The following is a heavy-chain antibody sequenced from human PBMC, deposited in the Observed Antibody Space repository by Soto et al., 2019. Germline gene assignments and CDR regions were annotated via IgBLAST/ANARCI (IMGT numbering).Heavy chain of an antibody. CDR2: ISYAGSNK. V-gene: IGHV3-30*03. CDR1: GLTFSSYG. CDR3: ARRGPGTYFDY. J-gene: IGHJ4*02. Sequence: PGGSLRLSCAASGLTFSSYGMHWVRQAPGKGLEWVAVISYAGSNKHYADSVKGRFTISRDNSKNTLYLQMNSLRTEDTAVYYCARRGPGTYFDYWGQGTRVTVSS. D-gene: IGHD6-13*01.